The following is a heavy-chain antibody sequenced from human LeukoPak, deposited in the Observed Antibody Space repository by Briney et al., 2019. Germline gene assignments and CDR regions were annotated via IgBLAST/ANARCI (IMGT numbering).Heavy chain of an antibody. CDR2: INSDGSST. CDR1: RFTFSNYA. V-gene: IGHV3-74*01. CDR3: ARDFLDILTGYYGSILDY. D-gene: IGHD3-9*01. J-gene: IGHJ4*02. Sequence: GGSLRLSCAASRFTFSNYAMNWVRQAPGKGLVWVSRINSDGSSTSYADSVKGRFTISRDNAKNTLYLQMNSLRAEDTAVYYCARDFLDILTGYYGSILDYWGQGTLVTVSS.